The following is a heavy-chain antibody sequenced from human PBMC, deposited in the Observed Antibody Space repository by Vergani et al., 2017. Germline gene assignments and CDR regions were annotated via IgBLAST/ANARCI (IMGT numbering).Heavy chain of an antibody. CDR2: ISWNGGSV. V-gene: IGHV3-9*01. Sequence: EVQLVESGGGLVQPGRSLRLSCAASGFTFDNYAIHWVRQAPGKGLEWVSGISWNGGSVGYADSVKVRFTISRDNAKNSLFLQMNSLRAEDTALYYCAKEAYSSSSFQDWGQGTLVTVSS. CDR1: GFTFDNYA. J-gene: IGHJ1*01. D-gene: IGHD6-6*01. CDR3: AKEAYSSSSFQD.